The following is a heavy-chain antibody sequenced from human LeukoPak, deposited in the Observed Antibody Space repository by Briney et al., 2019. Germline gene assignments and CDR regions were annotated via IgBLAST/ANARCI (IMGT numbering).Heavy chain of an antibody. J-gene: IGHJ4*02. CDR2: MNLNSGNT. CDR3: ARIYMVRGVIRSSASFDY. Sequence: ASVKVSCKASGYTFTSYDINWVRQATGQGLEWMGWMNLNSGNTGYAQKFQGRVTMTRNTSISTAYMELSSLRSEDTAVYYCARIYMVRGVIRSSASFDYWGQGTLVTVSS. CDR1: GYTFTSYD. V-gene: IGHV1-8*01. D-gene: IGHD3-10*01.